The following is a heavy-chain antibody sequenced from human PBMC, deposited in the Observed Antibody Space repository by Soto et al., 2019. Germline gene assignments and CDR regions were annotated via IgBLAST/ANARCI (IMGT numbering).Heavy chain of an antibody. CDR1: GGSISSGSYY. Sequence: QLQLQESGPGLVKPSETLSLTCTVSGGSISSGSYYWGWIRQPPGKGLEWIGSIYYSGSTYYNPSLKSRATISVDTSKNQFSLKRSSVTAADTAVYDCARLTAYYGSGRGAFDIWGQGAMVIVSS. V-gene: IGHV4-39*01. CDR3: ARLTAYYGSGRGAFDI. J-gene: IGHJ3*02. CDR2: IYYSGST. D-gene: IGHD3-10*01.